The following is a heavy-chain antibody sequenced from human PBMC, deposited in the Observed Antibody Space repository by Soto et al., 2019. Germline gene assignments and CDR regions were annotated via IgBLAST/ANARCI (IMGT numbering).Heavy chain of an antibody. V-gene: IGHV1-69*01. J-gene: IGHJ6*02. CDR1: GGTFSSRA. D-gene: IGHD3-16*01. CDR3: ANSRGGTFLGYHGMDI. CDR2: IIPVFGRV. Sequence: QVQLVQSGPEVKKTGTSVKVSCKASGGTFSSRAISWVRQAPGQGLEWMGGIIPVFGRVNYAEKFQDRVTITADESTGTVYMELSSLRSEDTVLYYWANSRGGTFLGYHGMDIWGQGTTVSVSS.